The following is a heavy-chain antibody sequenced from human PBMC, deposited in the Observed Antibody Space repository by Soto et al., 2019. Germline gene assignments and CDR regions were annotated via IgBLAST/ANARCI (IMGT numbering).Heavy chain of an antibody. CDR2: INPILTMS. CDR1: GDAFSFYT. J-gene: IGHJ4*02. V-gene: IGHV1-69*02. CDR3: ATSYGSGYRAFDY. Sequence: QVQLVQSGAEVKKPGSSVRVSCKASGDAFSFYTINWVRQAPGLGLEWMGRINPILTMSNYAQKFQGRVTFSADKSTSTACMVLNSLRSEDTAMYFCATSYGSGYRAFDYWGQGALVTVSS. D-gene: IGHD3-10*01.